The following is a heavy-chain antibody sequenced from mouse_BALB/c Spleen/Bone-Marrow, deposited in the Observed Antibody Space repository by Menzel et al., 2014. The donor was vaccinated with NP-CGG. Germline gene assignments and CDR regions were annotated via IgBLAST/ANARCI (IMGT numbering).Heavy chain of an antibody. Sequence: EVQLQESGPSLVKPSQTLSLPCSVTGDSITSCYWNWIRKFPGNKLEYMGYISYSGSTYYNPSLKSRISITRVTSKNQYYLQSNSVTTEDTATYYCARYYYGSSDYWGQGTTLTVSS. V-gene: IGHV3-8*02. CDR2: ISYSGST. CDR1: GDSITSCY. CDR3: ARYYYGSSDY. D-gene: IGHD1-1*01. J-gene: IGHJ2*01.